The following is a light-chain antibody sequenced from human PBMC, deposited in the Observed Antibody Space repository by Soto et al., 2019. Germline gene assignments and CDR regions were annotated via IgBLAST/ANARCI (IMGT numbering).Light chain of an antibody. J-gene: IGKJ2*01. CDR2: SAS. CDR1: QSVSSN. V-gene: IGKV3-15*01. CDR3: QQDDGWPPMYT. Sequence: EIVMTQSPATLSVSPGETATLSCRASQSVSSNLAWYQQKPGQAPRLLISSASTRATGIPARFSGSGSGTEFTLTISSLQSEDFALYYCQQDDGWPPMYTFGQGTKLQIK.